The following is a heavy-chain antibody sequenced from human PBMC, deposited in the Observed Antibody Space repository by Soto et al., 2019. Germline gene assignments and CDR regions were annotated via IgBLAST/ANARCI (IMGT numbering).Heavy chain of an antibody. D-gene: IGHD6-13*01. CDR1: GDSINNSHW. J-gene: IGHJ5*02. Sequence: QVQLQESGPGLVQPSGTLSLTCAVSGDSINNSHWWRWVRQTPGKGLEWIGETYHSGTTNYNPSLHTRVTISIDKSKNQFSLMKNAVPAADTAVYYCSREVNSSPARGPNWFYPWGQGSLVTVSS. CDR3: SREVNSSPARGPNWFYP. V-gene: IGHV4-4*02. CDR2: TYHSGTT.